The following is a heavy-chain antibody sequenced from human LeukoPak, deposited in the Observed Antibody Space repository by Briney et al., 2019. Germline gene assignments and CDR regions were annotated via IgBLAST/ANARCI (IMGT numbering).Heavy chain of an antibody. CDR2: INPNSGDT. Sequence: ASVKVSCKASGYTFTSYDINWVRQAPGQGLEWMGWINPNSGDTDYAQKFQGRVTMTRDTSISTAYMELSRLRSDDTAVYYCARVPRGWSGNAFDIWGQGTMVTVSS. CDR3: ARVPRGWSGNAFDI. D-gene: IGHD6-19*01. J-gene: IGHJ3*02. CDR1: GYTFTSYD. V-gene: IGHV1-2*02.